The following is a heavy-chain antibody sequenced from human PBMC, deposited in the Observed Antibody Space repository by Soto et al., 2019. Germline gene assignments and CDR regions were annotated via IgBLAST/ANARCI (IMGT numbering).Heavy chain of an antibody. CDR3: AAFGYYGTREYFQH. V-gene: IGHV1-58*02. Sequence: ASVKVSCKASGFTFTSSAMQWVRQARGQRLEWIGWIVVGSGNTNYAQKFQERVTITRDMSTSTAYMELSSLRSEDTAVYYCAAFGYYGTREYFQHWGQGTLVTVSS. CDR1: GFTFTSSA. J-gene: IGHJ1*01. D-gene: IGHD4-17*01. CDR2: IVVGSGNT.